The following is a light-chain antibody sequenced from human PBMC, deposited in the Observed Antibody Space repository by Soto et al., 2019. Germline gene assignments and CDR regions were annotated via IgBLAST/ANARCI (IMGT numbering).Light chain of an antibody. CDR1: HSVNSM. Sequence: EIVMTQSPATLSVSPGERATLSCRASHSVNSMLALYQQKSGQAPRLLIYSASRRATGIPDRFTGSGSGTVFTLTINRVEPEDFAVYFCQKYAGSPRKFGQGTKVDIK. V-gene: IGKV3-20*01. J-gene: IGKJ1*01. CDR3: QKYAGSPRK. CDR2: SAS.